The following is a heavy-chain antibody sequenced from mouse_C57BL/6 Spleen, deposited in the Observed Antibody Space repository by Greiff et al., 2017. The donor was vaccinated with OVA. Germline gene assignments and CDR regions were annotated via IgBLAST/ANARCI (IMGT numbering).Heavy chain of an antibody. CDR2: ISYDGSN. V-gene: IGHV3-6*01. CDR1: GYSITSGYY. Sequence: EVQLQESGPGLVKPSQSLSLTCSVTGYSITSGYYWNWIRQFPGNKLEWMGYISYDGSNNYNPSLKNRISITRDTSKNQFFLKLNSVTTEDTATYYCARDAGVYGYVDYWGQGTTLTVSS. D-gene: IGHD1-1*02. J-gene: IGHJ2*01. CDR3: ARDAGVYGYVDY.